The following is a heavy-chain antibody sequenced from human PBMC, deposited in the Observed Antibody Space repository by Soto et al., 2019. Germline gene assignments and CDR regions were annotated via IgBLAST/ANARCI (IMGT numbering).Heavy chain of an antibody. J-gene: IGHJ4*02. CDR2: ISSNGVST. Sequence: GGSLRLSCAASGFTFSSYAMHWVRQAPGKGLESVSAISSNGVSTYYANSVKARFTISRDNSKKMLYLQMGSLRPEDMAVYYCARGGFDFWSAYYTGFDSWGQGTLVTVSS. D-gene: IGHD3-3*01. CDR1: GFTFSSYA. CDR3: ARGGFDFWSAYYTGFDS. V-gene: IGHV3-64*01.